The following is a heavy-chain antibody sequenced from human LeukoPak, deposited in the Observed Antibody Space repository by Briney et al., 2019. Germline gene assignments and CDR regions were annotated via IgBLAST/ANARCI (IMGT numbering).Heavy chain of an antibody. D-gene: IGHD3-3*01. J-gene: IGHJ4*02. CDR2: ISSSSSTI. Sequence: RGSLRLSCAASGFTFSSYSMNWVRQAPGKGLEWVSYISSSSSTIYYADSVKGRFTISRDNAKNSLYLQMNSLRDEDTAVYYCASLDDRQTYYDFWSGVGRRDYWGQGTLVTVSS. CDR3: ASLDDRQTYYDFWSGVGRRDY. CDR1: GFTFSSYS. V-gene: IGHV3-48*02.